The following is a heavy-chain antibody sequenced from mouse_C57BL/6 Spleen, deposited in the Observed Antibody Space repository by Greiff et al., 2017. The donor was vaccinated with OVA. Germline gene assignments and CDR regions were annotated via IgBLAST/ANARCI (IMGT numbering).Heavy chain of an antibody. Sequence: VQLQQSGAELVKPGASVKMSCKASGYTFTSYWITWVTQRPGQGLEWIGDIYPGSGSTNSNETFTSKATLTVDTSSSTDYIKHSSLTSEDSAVYYCARGTTVVERESPCDYWGQGTTLTVSS. CDR3: ARGTTVVERESPCDY. J-gene: IGHJ2*01. V-gene: IGHV1-55*01. CDR1: GYTFTSYW. D-gene: IGHD1-1*01. CDR2: IYPGSGST.